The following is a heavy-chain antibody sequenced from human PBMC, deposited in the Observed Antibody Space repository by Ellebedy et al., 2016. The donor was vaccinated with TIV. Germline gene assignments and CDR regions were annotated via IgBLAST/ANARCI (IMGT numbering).Heavy chain of an antibody. CDR3: GRLNLGGYFDP. V-gene: IGHV5-10-1*01. D-gene: IGHD3-16*01. J-gene: IGHJ5*02. Sequence: PGGSLRLSCKTSGYIFNNYWIGWVRQLPGKGLEWMGRIDPSDSYTNYSPSFQGHITISTDKSISTAYLQWTRLKPSDTAMYYCGRLNLGGYFDPWGQGTLVIVSS. CDR2: IDPSDSYT. CDR1: GYIFNNYW.